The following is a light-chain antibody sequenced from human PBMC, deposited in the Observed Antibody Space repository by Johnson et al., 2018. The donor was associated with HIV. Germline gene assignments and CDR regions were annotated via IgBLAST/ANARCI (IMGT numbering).Light chain of an antibody. Sequence: HSVLTQPPSVSAAPGQKVTISCSGSSSNIGNNYVSWYQQLPGTAPKLLIYENNKRPSGIPDRFSGSKSGTSATLGITGLQTGDEADYYCGTWDSSLCVFYVFGTGTKVTVL. CDR2: ENN. CDR1: SSNIGNNY. CDR3: GTWDSSLCVFYV. J-gene: IGLJ1*01. V-gene: IGLV1-51*02.